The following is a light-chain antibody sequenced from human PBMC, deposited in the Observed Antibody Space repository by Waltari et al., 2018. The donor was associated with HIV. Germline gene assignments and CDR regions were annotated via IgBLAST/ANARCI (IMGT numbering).Light chain of an antibody. CDR2: KAS. CDR1: QNIKDY. V-gene: IGKV1-5*03. CDR3: QHNDGWPWT. J-gene: IGKJ1*01. Sequence: PMTQSPSTLSALVGDRVTITCRASQNIKDYLVWYQQKPGKAPKLLIYKASTLQSGVPSRFSGSGSGTDFTLTISSLQPDDFATYYCQHNDGWPWTFGQGTKAE.